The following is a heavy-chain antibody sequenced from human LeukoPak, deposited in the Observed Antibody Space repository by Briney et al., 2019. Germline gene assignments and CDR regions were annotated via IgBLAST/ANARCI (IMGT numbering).Heavy chain of an antibody. CDR2: ISYDGSNK. CDR1: GFTFSSYA. D-gene: IGHD1-26*01. CDR3: AKELKVGATDY. J-gene: IGHJ4*02. Sequence: GGSLRLACAASGFTFSSYAMHWVSQAPGKGLERVAVISYDGSNKYYADSVNGRFAISRDNSKNTLYLQMNSLRAEDTAVYYCAKELKVGATDYWRQGTLVTVSS. V-gene: IGHV3-30*09.